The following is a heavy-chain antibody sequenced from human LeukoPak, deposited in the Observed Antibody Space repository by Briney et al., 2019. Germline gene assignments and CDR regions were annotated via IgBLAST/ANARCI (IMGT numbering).Heavy chain of an antibody. CDR1: GGSFSSYY. CDR2: IYYSGST. D-gene: IGHD4-11*01. CDR3: ARAPQLSNPYYYYYGMDV. Sequence: SETLSLTCAVYGGSFSSYYWSWIRQPPGKGLEWIGYIYYSGSTNYNPSLKSRVTISVDTSKNQFSLKLSSVTAADTAVYYCARAPQLSNPYYYYYGMDVWGQGTTVTVSS. V-gene: IGHV4-59*01. J-gene: IGHJ6*02.